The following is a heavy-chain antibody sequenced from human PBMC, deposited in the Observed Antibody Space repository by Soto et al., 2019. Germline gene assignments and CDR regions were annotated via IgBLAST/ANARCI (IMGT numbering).Heavy chain of an antibody. CDR3: ARVSYCSGGSCYPNYYCYYMDV. D-gene: IGHD2-15*01. J-gene: IGHJ6*03. CDR1: GYTFTSYG. Sequence: QVQLVQSGAEVKKPGASVKVSCQASGYTFTSYGISWVRQAPGQGLEWKGWISAYNGNTNYAQKLQDRVTMTTDTTTSTAYTELRSLRSDDTAVYYGARVSYCSGGSCYPNYYCYYMDVWGKGTTVTVSS. V-gene: IGHV1-18*01. CDR2: ISAYNGNT.